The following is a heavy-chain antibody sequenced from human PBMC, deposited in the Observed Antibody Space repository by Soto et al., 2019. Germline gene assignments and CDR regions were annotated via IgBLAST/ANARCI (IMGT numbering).Heavy chain of an antibody. V-gene: IGHV4-31*03. Sequence: SETLSLTCTVSGGSISSVGYYWSWIRQHPGKGLEWIGYIYYSGSTYYNPSLKSRVTISVDTSKNQFSLKLSSVTAADTAVYYCARVMVRGIEDYYYGMDVWGQGTTVTVSS. CDR3: ARVMVRGIEDYYYGMDV. J-gene: IGHJ6*02. CDR1: GGSISSVGYY. CDR2: IYYSGST. D-gene: IGHD3-10*01.